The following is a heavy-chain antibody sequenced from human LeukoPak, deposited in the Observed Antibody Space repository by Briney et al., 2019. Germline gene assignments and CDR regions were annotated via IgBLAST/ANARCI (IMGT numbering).Heavy chain of an antibody. CDR3: ARDRMDPNWFDP. J-gene: IGHJ5*02. V-gene: IGHV4-4*07. Sequence: SETLSLTCSVSGGSISSYYWSWIRQPAGKGLEWIGRIYTSGTPNYNPSLKSRVTMSLDTSKNQFSLKLSSVTAADTAVYYCARDRMDPNWFDPWGQGTLVTVSS. CDR1: GGSISSYY. CDR2: IYTSGTP. D-gene: IGHD2-2*03.